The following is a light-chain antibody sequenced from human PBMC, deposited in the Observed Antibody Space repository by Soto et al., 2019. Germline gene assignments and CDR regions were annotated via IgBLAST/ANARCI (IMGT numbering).Light chain of an antibody. V-gene: IGKV2-30*01. CDR3: QQNYSPPPIT. J-gene: IGKJ5*01. CDR1: QSLVDSGGNTY. CDR2: GAS. Sequence: VVMTQSPLSLPVTLGQPASISCTSSQSLVDSGGNTYFNWYQQKPGQAPRLLIYGASGRATGIPDRFSGSGSGTDFTLTISSLQTEDFATYYCQQNYSPPPITFGQGTRLEIK.